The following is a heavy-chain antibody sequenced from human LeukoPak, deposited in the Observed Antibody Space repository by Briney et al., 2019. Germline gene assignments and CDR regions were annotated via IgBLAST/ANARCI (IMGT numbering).Heavy chain of an antibody. CDR1: GFTFSSYS. CDR3: AKDGGRSSSWYGFYYGMDV. D-gene: IGHD6-13*01. Sequence: GGSLRLSCAASGFTFSSYSMNWVRQAPGKGLEWVSYISSSSSTIYYADSVKGRFTISRDNAKNSLYLQMNSLRAEDTALYYCAKDGGRSSSWYGFYYGMDVWGQGTTVTVSS. V-gene: IGHV3-48*01. J-gene: IGHJ6*02. CDR2: ISSSSSTI.